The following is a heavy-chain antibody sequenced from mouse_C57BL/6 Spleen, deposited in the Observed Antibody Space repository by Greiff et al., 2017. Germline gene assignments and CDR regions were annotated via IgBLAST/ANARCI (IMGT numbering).Heavy chain of an antibody. D-gene: IGHD1-1*01. Sequence: EVQLQQSGPELVKPGASVKIPCKASGYTFTDYNMDWVKQSHGKSLEWIGDINPNNGGTIYNQKFKGKATLTVDKSSSTAYMELRSLTSEYTAVYYRERSGVEYYGSRGWYFDVWGTGTTVTVSS. V-gene: IGHV1-18*01. J-gene: IGHJ1*03. CDR1: GYTFTDYN. CDR2: INPNNGGT. CDR3: ERSGVEYYGSRGWYFDV.